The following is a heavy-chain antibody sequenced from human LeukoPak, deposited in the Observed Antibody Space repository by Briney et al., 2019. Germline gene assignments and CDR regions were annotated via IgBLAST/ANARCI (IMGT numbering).Heavy chain of an antibody. CDR3: ARCPHYDILTGYKGVYYYYGMDV. D-gene: IGHD3-9*01. CDR1: GGSISSYY. CDR2: IYYSGST. V-gene: IGHV4-59*01. Sequence: SETLSLTCTVSGGSISSYYWSWIRQPPGKGLEWIGYIYYSGSTNYNPSPKSRVTISVDTSKDQFSLKLSSVTAADTAVYYCARCPHYDILTGYKGVYYYYGMDVWGQGTTVTVSS. J-gene: IGHJ6*02.